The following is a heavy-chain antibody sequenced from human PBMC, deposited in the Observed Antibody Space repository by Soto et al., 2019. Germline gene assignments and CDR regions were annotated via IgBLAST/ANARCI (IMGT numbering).Heavy chain of an antibody. Sequence: DVQLVESGGGLVQPGRSLRLSCAASGFTFDDYAMHWVRQAPGKGLEWVSGISWNSGSIGYADSVKGRFTISRDNAKNSLYLQMNSLRAEDTALYYCAKDMGLYGSGSDDAFDIWGQGTMVTVSS. V-gene: IGHV3-9*01. CDR1: GFTFDDYA. J-gene: IGHJ3*02. CDR3: AKDMGLYGSGSDDAFDI. D-gene: IGHD3-10*01. CDR2: ISWNSGSI.